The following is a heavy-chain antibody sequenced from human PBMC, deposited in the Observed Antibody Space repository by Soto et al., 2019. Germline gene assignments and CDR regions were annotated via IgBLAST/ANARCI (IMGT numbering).Heavy chain of an antibody. V-gene: IGHV5-51*01. CDR2: IYPGDSDT. Sequence: GESLKISCKGSGYSFTSYWIAWVRQMPGKGLEWMGIIYPGDSDTRYSPSFQGQVTISADKSISTAYLQWSSLKASDTAMYYCATTSAAGNYYYGMDVWGQGTTVPVAS. CDR3: ATTSAAGNYYYGMDV. J-gene: IGHJ6*02. D-gene: IGHD6-13*01. CDR1: GYSFTSYW.